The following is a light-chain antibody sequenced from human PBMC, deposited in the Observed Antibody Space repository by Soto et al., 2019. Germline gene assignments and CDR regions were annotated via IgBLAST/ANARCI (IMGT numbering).Light chain of an antibody. V-gene: IGKV1-33*01. CDR2: DAS. Sequence: DIQMNQSPSSLSASVVDRFTLTCQASQDISHYLNWYKQTPGKALKXXIYDASNLHPGVPSRFRGSGSGTEFSFNITSLQPEDVATYYCQQYDDLPITFGQGTRLEIK. J-gene: IGKJ5*01. CDR1: QDISHY. CDR3: QQYDDLPIT.